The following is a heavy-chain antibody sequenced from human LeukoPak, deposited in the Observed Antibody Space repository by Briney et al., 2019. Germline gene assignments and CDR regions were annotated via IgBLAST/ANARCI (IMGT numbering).Heavy chain of an antibody. J-gene: IGHJ3*02. CDR1: GFRFDVYA. D-gene: IGHD6-13*01. V-gene: IGHV3-9*03. Sequence: GVSLRLSCTAWGFRFDVYAIHWARQAPGKGLECVSGISWYSGSIGYADSVKGRFTISRDNAKNSLYLQMNSLRAEDMALYYCAKARDSSSWYVGAFDIWGQGTMLTVSS. CDR3: AKARDSSSWYVGAFDI. CDR2: ISWYSGSI.